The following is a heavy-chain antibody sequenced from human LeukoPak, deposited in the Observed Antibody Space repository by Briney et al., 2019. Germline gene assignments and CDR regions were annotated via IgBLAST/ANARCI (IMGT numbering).Heavy chain of an antibody. Sequence: PGGSLRLSCAASGFTFSDYYMSWIRQAPGKGLEWVSYISSSGSTIYYADSVKGRFTISRDNSKNTLYLQMNSLRAEDTAVYYCTRASYGYCSSSSCPLTEYWGQGTLVTVSS. CDR2: ISSSGSTI. J-gene: IGHJ4*02. D-gene: IGHD2-15*01. CDR1: GFTFSDYY. CDR3: TRASYGYCSSSSCPLTEY. V-gene: IGHV3-11*04.